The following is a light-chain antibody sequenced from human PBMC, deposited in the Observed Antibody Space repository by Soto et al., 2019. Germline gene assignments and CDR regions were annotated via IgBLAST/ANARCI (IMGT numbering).Light chain of an antibody. CDR3: LQYNSPPLT. V-gene: IGKV1-17*01. CDR1: QGIRYA. J-gene: IGKJ1*01. Sequence: IQMTQSPSSLSASVGDRVTITCRASQGIRYALGWYQQKKGTAPKXLIYGASILQNGVPSRFGGSVYGTEFNLTISSLQTEDFATYYCLQYNSPPLTFGQGTKVDIK. CDR2: GAS.